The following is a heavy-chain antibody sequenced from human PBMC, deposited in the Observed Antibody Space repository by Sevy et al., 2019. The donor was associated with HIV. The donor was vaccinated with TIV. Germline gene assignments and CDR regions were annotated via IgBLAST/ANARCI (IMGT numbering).Heavy chain of an antibody. CDR2: IYYSGST. J-gene: IGHJ6*02. CDR1: GGSISSYY. D-gene: IGHD2-21*02. CDR3: ARDYCGGDCYGLYYYYCMDV. V-gene: IGHV4-59*13. Sequence: SETLSLTCTVSGGSISSYYWSWIRQPPGKGLEWIGYIYYSGSTTYNPYLTSRVTISVDTSKNQFSLKLSSVTAADTAVYYCARDYCGGDCYGLYYYYCMDVWGQGTTVTVSS.